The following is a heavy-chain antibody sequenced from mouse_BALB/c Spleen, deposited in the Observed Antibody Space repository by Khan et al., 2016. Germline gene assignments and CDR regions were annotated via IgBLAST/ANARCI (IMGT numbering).Heavy chain of an antibody. CDR3: ARRSYGSCCYAMDY. J-gene: IGHJ4*01. Sequence: EVKLLESGGGLVQPGGSLKLSCAASGFDFSRYWMSWVRQAPGKGLEWIGEINPDSSTINYTPSLKDKFIISRDNAKNTLYLQMSKVRSEDTALYDCARRSYGSCCYAMDYWGQGTSVTVSS. D-gene: IGHD1-1*01. CDR1: GFDFSRYW. CDR2: INPDSSTI. V-gene: IGHV4-1*02.